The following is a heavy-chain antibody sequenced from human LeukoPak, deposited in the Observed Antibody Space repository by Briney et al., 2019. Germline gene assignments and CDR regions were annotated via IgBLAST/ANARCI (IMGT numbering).Heavy chain of an antibody. V-gene: IGHV3-30*02. CDR3: ARDGYFGSGSYYTMLDY. Sequence: GGSLRLSCVVSGFTFSSYGMNWVRQAPGKGLEWVAFIRYDASNKYHADSVKGRFSISRDNSKNTLYLQMNSLSTEDTAVYYCARDGYFGSGSYYTMLDYWGEGTLVTVSS. J-gene: IGHJ4*02. CDR2: IRYDASNK. D-gene: IGHD3-10*01. CDR1: GFTFSSYG.